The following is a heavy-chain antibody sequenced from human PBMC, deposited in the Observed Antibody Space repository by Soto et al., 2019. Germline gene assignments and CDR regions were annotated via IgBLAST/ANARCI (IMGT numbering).Heavy chain of an antibody. Sequence: KTSETLSLTCTVSGGSIGSGDYYWSWIRQPPGKGLEWIGYIYYSGSTYYNPSLKSRVTISVDTSKNQFSLKLSSVTAADTAVYYCARDRSTMVRGVGGMDVWGQGTTVTVSS. CDR1: GGSIGSGDYY. CDR3: ARDRSTMVRGVGGMDV. D-gene: IGHD3-10*01. CDR2: IYYSGST. V-gene: IGHV4-30-4*01. J-gene: IGHJ6*02.